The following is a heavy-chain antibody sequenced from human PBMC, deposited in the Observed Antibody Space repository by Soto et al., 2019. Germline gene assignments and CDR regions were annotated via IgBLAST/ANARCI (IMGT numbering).Heavy chain of an antibody. V-gene: IGHV2-5*01. CDR2: IYWNDDK. D-gene: IGHD3-3*01. Sequence: SGPTLVNPTPTLPLTCTFSVFSLRTSGVGVGCIRRPPGTALEGVALIYWNDDKRYSPSLKSRLTITKDTSKNQVVRTMTNMDPGDTATYYGAHSHSITIFGVVMVRWFDPWGQGTLVTVSS. CDR1: VFSLRTSGVG. CDR3: AHSHSITIFGVVMVRWFDP. J-gene: IGHJ5*02.